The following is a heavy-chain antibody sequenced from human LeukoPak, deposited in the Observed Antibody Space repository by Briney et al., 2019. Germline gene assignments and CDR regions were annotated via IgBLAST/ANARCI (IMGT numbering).Heavy chain of an antibody. V-gene: IGHV3-23*01. CDR3: AKDWGYCSSTSCHAYYYYMDV. CDR2: IGGSGGST. CDR1: GFTFSSYA. Sequence: GGSLRLSCAASGFTFSSYAMGWVRQAPGKGLEWVSGIGGSGGSTYYADSVKGRFTISRDNSKNTLYLQMNSLRAEDTAVYYCAKDWGYCSSTSCHAYYYYMDVWGKGTTVTVSS. J-gene: IGHJ6*03. D-gene: IGHD2-2*01.